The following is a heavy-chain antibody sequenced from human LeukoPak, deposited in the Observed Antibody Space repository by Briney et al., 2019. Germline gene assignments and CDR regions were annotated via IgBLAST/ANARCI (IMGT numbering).Heavy chain of an antibody. D-gene: IGHD5-18*01. CDR3: ARSRSEYSSLGY. CDR2: INPNSGGT. V-gene: IGHV1-2*02. Sequence: ASVKVSCKASGYTFTGCYMHWVRQAPGQGLEWMGWINPNSGGTNYAQKFQGRVTMTRDTSISTAYMELSRLRSDDTAVYYCARSRSEYSSLGYWGQGTLVTVSS. J-gene: IGHJ4*02. CDR1: GYTFTGCY.